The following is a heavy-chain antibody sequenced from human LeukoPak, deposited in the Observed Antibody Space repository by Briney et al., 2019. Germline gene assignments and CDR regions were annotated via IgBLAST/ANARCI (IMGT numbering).Heavy chain of an antibody. J-gene: IGHJ6*02. D-gene: IGHD3-16*01. Sequence: ASVKVSCKASGYSFTNFGVTWVRQAPGQGLEWMGWISGYNGDTNYAQRFQGRVTMTTDSSTSTGYMELKNLRSDDTATFYCVRAPADPLRPFGMNVWGQGPRSSSP. CDR3: VRAPADPLRPFGMNV. CDR1: GYSFTNFG. CDR2: ISGYNGDT. V-gene: IGHV1-18*01.